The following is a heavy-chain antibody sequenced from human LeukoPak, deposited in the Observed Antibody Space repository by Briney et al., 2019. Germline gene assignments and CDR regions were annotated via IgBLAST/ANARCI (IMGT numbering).Heavy chain of an antibody. CDR3: ARDRLNGCYTAYYFDY. V-gene: IGHV3-30-3*01. CDR2: ISYDGSNK. CDR1: GFTFSSYA. D-gene: IGHD2-2*02. Sequence: GGSLRLSCAASGFTFSSYAMHWVRQAPGKGLEWVAVISYDGSNKYYADSVKGRFTISRDNSKNTLYLQMNSLRAEDTAVYYCARDRLNGCYTAYYFDYWGQGTLVTVSS. J-gene: IGHJ4*02.